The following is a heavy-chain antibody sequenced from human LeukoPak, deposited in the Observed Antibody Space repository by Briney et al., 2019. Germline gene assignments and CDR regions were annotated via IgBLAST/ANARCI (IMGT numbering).Heavy chain of an antibody. V-gene: IGHV1-18*01. D-gene: IGHD3-22*01. CDR3: ASWYDSSGYGLPAEYFQH. CDR2: ISAYNGNT. Sequence: ASVKVSCKASGYTFTSYGISWVRQAPGQGLEWMGWISAYNGNTNYAQKLQGRVTMTTDTSTSTACMELRSLRSDDTAVYYCASWYDSSGYGLPAEYFQHWGQGTLVTVSS. J-gene: IGHJ1*01. CDR1: GYTFTSYG.